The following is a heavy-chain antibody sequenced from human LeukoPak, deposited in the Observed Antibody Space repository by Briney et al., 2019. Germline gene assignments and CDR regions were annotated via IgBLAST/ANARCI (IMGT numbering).Heavy chain of an antibody. Sequence: GGSLRLSCAASGFTFSDYYMSWIRQAPGKGLEWVSYISSSGSTIYYADSVKGRFTISRDNAKNSLYLQMNSLSAEDTAVYYCARHDDYGDYSLDYWGQGTLVTVSS. CDR2: ISSSGSTI. CDR3: ARHDDYGDYSLDY. J-gene: IGHJ4*02. V-gene: IGHV3-11*01. CDR1: GFTFSDYY. D-gene: IGHD4-17*01.